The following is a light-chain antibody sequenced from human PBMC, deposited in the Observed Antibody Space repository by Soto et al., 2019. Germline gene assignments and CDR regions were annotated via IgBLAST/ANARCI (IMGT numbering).Light chain of an antibody. CDR1: QSISSW. V-gene: IGKV1-5*01. Sequence: DIQLTQTPSTLSASVGDEVTITCRASQSISSWSAWYQQKPGKAPKLLIYDASSLESGVPSRFSGSGSGTEFTLTISSLQPDDFATYYCQQYNSYWTFGQGTKVDIK. CDR2: DAS. J-gene: IGKJ1*01. CDR3: QQYNSYWT.